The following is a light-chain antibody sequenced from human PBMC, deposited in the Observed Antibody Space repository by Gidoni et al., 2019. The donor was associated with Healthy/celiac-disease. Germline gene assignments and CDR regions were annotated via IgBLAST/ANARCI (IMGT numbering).Light chain of an antibody. J-gene: IGKJ4*01. Sequence: DIVMTQSPLSLPVTPGEPASISCRSSQSLLHSNGYNYLDWYLQKPGQSPQLLIYLGSNRASGVPDRVSGSGSGTDFTLKISRVEAEDVGVYYCMQALQKKALTFGGGTKVEIK. V-gene: IGKV2-28*01. CDR1: QSLLHSNGYNY. CDR3: MQALQKKALT. CDR2: LGS.